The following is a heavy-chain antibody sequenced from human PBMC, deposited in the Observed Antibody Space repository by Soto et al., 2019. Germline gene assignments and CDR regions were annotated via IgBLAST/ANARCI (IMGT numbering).Heavy chain of an antibody. J-gene: IGHJ6*02. CDR2: IVVGSGNT. CDR3: AAVYYYDSSGYRPLGYYGMDV. D-gene: IGHD3-22*01. V-gene: IGHV1-58*01. Sequence: ASVKVSCKASGFTFTSSAVQWVRQARGQRLEWIGWIVVGSGNTNYAQKFQERVTITRDMSTSTAYMELSSLRSEDTAVYYCAAVYYYDSSGYRPLGYYGMDVWGQGTTVTVSS. CDR1: GFTFTSSA.